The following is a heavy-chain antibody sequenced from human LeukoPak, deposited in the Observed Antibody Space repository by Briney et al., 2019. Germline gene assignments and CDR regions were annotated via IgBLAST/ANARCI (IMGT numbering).Heavy chain of an antibody. D-gene: IGHD2-2*02. CDR2: IIPIFGTS. Sequence: ASVKVSCKASGGTFSSYAISWVRQAPGQGLEWMGWIIPIFGTSNYAQRFQGRVTITADESTSTAYMELSSLRSEDTAVYYCAREYCSSTSCYTWGRPYFDYWGQGTLVTVSS. J-gene: IGHJ4*02. CDR3: AREYCSSTSCYTWGRPYFDY. CDR1: GGTFSSYA. V-gene: IGHV1-69*13.